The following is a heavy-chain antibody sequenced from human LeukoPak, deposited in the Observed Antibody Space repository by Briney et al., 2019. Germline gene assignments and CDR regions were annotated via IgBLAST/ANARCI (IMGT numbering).Heavy chain of an antibody. CDR2: YDETNK. J-gene: IGHJ4*02. V-gene: IGHV3-30*01. CDR3: ARDLGLRYFAWLWQFDY. D-gene: IGHD3-9*01. Sequence: YDETNKYYAHSVTGRFTISRDNSKNTLYLQMNSLRAEDTAVYYCARDLGLRYFAWLWQFDYWGQGTLVTVPS.